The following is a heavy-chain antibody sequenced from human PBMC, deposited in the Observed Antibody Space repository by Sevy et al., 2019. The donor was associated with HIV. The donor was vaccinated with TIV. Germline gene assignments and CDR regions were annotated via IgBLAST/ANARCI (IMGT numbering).Heavy chain of an antibody. V-gene: IGHV3-30-3*01. CDR1: GFAFSTHA. D-gene: IGHD4-17*01. J-gene: IGHJ4*02. Sequence: GGSLRLSCAASGFAFSTHAMHWVRQSPGKGLEWVAVISYDGSNKYYADSVKGRFTISRDNSKNTLYLQMNSLRAEDTAVYYCAREIDYGESLSAFDYWGQGTLVTVSS. CDR3: AREIDYGESLSAFDY. CDR2: ISYDGSNK.